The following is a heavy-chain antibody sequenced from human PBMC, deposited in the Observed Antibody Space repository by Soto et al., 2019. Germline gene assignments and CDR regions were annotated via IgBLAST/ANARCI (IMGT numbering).Heavy chain of an antibody. CDR3: AGGDYGGKWPSDY. Sequence: QVQLQESGPGLVKPSQTLSLTCTVSGGSISSGGYYWSWIRQHPGKGLEWIGYIYYSGSTYYNPSLNRLVTISVDTSKNQFSLKLSSVTAADTAVYYCAGGDYGGKWPSDYWGQGTLVTVSS. CDR2: IYYSGST. D-gene: IGHD4-17*01. J-gene: IGHJ4*02. CDR1: GGSISSGGYY. V-gene: IGHV4-31*01.